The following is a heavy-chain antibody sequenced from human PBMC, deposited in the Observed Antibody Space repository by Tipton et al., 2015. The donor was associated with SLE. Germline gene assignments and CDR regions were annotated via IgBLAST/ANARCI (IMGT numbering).Heavy chain of an antibody. CDR3: ARKGGSNGDYFDY. Sequence: SLRLSCVASGFTFSNYGMYWVRQAPGKGLERVALIWYDGGNKYYADSVKGRFTISRDNSKNTLYLQMDSLRGEDTALYYCARKGGSNGDYFDYWGQGTLVTVSS. D-gene: IGHD1-26*01. CDR1: GFTFSNYG. J-gene: IGHJ4*02. CDR2: IWYDGGNK. V-gene: IGHV3-33*07.